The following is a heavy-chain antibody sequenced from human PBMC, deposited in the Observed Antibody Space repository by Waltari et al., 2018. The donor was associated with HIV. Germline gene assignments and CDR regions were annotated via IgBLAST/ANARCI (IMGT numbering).Heavy chain of an antibody. J-gene: IGHJ2*01. CDR3: ARALDYYESGSFPWWFFDL. Sequence: QVQLQESGPGLVRPSQPLSLTCTVAVGSITSGSYYWSWIRQPAGKELEWIGRVYTRGNTDYNPSLRSRVTLSVDTSNNQFSLKLSSLTAADTAVYYCARALDYYESGSFPWWFFDLWGRGTLVTVSS. CDR1: VGSITSGSYY. D-gene: IGHD3-10*01. CDR2: VYTRGNT. V-gene: IGHV4-61*02.